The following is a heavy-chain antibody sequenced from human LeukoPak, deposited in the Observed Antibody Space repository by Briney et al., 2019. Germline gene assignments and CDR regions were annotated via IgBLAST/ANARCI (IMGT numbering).Heavy chain of an antibody. CDR3: VRRRYDFWSGYSDY. D-gene: IGHD3-3*01. Sequence: KASETLSPTCAVYGGSFSGYYWSWIRQPPGKGLEWIGEINHSGSTNYNPSLKSRVTISVDTSKNQFSLKLSSVTAADTAVYYCVRRRYDFWSGYSDYWGQGTLVTVSS. V-gene: IGHV4-34*01. J-gene: IGHJ4*02. CDR2: INHSGST. CDR1: GGSFSGYY.